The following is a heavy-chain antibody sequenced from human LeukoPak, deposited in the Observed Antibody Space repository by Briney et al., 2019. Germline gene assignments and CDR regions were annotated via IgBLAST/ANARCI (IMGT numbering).Heavy chain of an antibody. Sequence: GGSLRLSCSASGFTFSSYAMHWVRRAPGKGVERVGVISYDGSNKYSADSVKGRFTISRDNSKNTLYLQMNSQRAEDTAVYYCARSIVVKDYLDYWGQGTLVTVSS. CDR3: ARSIVVKDYLDY. D-gene: IGHD2-21*01. V-gene: IGHV3-30-3*01. CDR1: GFTFSSYA. J-gene: IGHJ4*02. CDR2: ISYDGSNK.